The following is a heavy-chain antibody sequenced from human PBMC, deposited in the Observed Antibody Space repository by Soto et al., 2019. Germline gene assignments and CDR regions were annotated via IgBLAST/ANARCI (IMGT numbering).Heavy chain of an antibody. CDR2: IYPDDSDT. Sequence: PGESLKISCKTSGYSFTNYWIAWVRRMPGKGLEWLGMIYPDDSDTRYGPSFKGHISLSADKSISTAFLQWSSLKASDTSVYYCARLPIHSDYGDYETFDKWGQGTMVTVSS. J-gene: IGHJ3*02. V-gene: IGHV5-51*01. CDR3: ARLPIHSDYGDYETFDK. CDR1: GYSFTNYW. D-gene: IGHD4-17*01.